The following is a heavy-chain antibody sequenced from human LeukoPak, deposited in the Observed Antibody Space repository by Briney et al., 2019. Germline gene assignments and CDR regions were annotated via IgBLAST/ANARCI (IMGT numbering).Heavy chain of an antibody. D-gene: IGHD2-15*01. V-gene: IGHV4-4*07. CDR1: GGSISTYY. CDR2: IYTRWST. J-gene: IGHJ5*02. CDR3: ARDRPYSQWFDP. Sequence: LETLSLTCSVSGGSISTYYWSWIRQSPGEGLEWIVRIYTRWSTNDNPCLKSRVTMSVDASKKQFSLNLSSVTAADTAVYYCARDRPYSQWFDPWGQGTLVSVSA.